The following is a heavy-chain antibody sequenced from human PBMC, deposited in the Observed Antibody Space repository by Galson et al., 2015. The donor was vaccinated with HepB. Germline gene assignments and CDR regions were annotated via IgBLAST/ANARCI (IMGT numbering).Heavy chain of an antibody. CDR3: ARVSAGGSWDFKF. D-gene: IGHD2-15*01. Sequence: SVKVSCKASGYRFTSYGITWVRQGPGQGLEWMGWISVYNGNTNYAQKLQDRVTMTTDTSTTTAYMELRSLRSDDTAVYYCARVSAGGSWDFKFWGQGSLVTVS. CDR1: GYRFTSYG. CDR2: ISVYNGNT. J-gene: IGHJ4*02. V-gene: IGHV1-18*01.